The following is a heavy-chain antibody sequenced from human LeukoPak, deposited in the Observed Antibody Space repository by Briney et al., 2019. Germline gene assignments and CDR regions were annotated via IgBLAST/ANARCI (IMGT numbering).Heavy chain of an antibody. CDR1: GGSISSSNW. CDR3: AGKRWAGHYGSGSYWDYYYYMDV. V-gene: IGHV4-4*02. D-gene: IGHD3-10*01. CDR2: IYHSGST. Sequence: SETLSLTCAVSGGSISSSNWWSWVRQPPGKGLEWIGEIYHSGSTNYNPSLKSRVTISVDKSKNQFSLKLSSVTAADTAVYYRAGKRWAGHYGSGSYWDYYYYMDVWGKGTTVTVSS. J-gene: IGHJ6*03.